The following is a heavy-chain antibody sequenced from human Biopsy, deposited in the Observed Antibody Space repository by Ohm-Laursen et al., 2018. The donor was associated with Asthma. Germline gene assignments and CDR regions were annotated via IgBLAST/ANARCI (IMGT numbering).Heavy chain of an antibody. J-gene: IGHJ4*02. V-gene: IGHV1-69*13. CDR1: GGTFNTYV. Sequence: GASVKVSCNSLGGTFNTYVIGWVRQAPGQGLEWMGGIHSVFGTTTYPQKFQDRVTLTADDSTSTVYMELSSLRSEDTAVYYCARKAGSCISRTCYSLDFWGQGTLVTVSS. CDR2: IHSVFGTT. CDR3: ARKAGSCISRTCYSLDF. D-gene: IGHD2-2*01.